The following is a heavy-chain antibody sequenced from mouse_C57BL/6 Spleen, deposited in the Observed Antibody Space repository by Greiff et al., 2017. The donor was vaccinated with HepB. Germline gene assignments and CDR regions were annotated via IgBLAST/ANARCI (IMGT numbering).Heavy chain of an antibody. J-gene: IGHJ1*03. V-gene: IGHV5-9-1*02. CDR2: ISSGGDYI. CDR3: TRRDDYYGSSYGYFDV. CDR1: GFTFSSYA. Sequence: DVMLVESGEGLVKPGGSLKLSCAASGFTFSSYAMSWVRQTPEKRLEWVAYISSGGDYIYYADTVKGRFTISRDNARNTLYLQMSSLKSEDTAMYYCTRRDDYYGSSYGYFDVWGTGTTVTVSS. D-gene: IGHD1-1*01.